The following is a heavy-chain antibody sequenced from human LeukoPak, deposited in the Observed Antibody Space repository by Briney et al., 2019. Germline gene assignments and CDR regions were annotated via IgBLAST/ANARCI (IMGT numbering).Heavy chain of an antibody. CDR2: IYHSGST. D-gene: IGHD6-19*01. CDR3: ARHLFVAGFDY. J-gene: IGHJ4*02. Sequence: SETLSLTCTVSGGSISSSSNYWGWIRQPPGKGLDWIGNIYHSGSTYYNPSLKSRVTISVDTSKNQFSLKLSSVTAADTAVYYCARHLFVAGFDYWGQGTLVTVSS. V-gene: IGHV4-39*01. CDR1: GGSISSSSNY.